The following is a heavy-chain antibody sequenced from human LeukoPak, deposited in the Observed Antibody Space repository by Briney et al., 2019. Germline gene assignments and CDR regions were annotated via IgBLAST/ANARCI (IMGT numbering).Heavy chain of an antibody. V-gene: IGHV4-59*01. J-gene: IGHJ5*02. CDR2: IYYSGDT. Sequence: SETLSLTYTVSRGSISGYSWSWIRQSPGGGLEWIGYIYYSGDTAYNPSLRSRVTLSVDTSKNQFSLQLRSVTTADTAVYYCVRGPYGASISKWFDPWGQGTQVIVSP. D-gene: IGHD4/OR15-4a*01. CDR3: VRGPYGASISKWFDP. CDR1: RGSISGYS.